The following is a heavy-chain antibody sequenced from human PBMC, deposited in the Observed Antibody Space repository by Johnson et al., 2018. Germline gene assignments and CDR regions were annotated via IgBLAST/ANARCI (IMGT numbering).Heavy chain of an antibody. CDR3: AKEIDPFVRGSGVTVGNWYCDR. D-gene: IGHD3-10*02. J-gene: IGHJ2*01. CDR2: ISWNGNNI. CDR1: GFTFDGFA. V-gene: IGHV3-9*01. Sequence: EVQLLESGGGLVQPGRSLRLSCEAAGFTFDGFAMHWVRQAPGKGLEWVSAISWNGNNIAYADSVMGRFTITRDGAKNSLFLLMTSLRIDYTVVYYCAKEIDPFVRGSGVTVGNWYCDRWGRGTLVTVSS.